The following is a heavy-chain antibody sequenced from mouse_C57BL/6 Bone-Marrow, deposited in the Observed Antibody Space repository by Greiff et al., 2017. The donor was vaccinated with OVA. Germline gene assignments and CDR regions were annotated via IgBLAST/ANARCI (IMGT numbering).Heavy chain of an antibody. CDR3: ARDYGSSSYAMDY. V-gene: IGHV1-72*01. J-gene: IGHJ4*01. CDR1: GYTFTSYW. D-gene: IGHD1-1*01. CDR2: IDPNSGGT. Sequence: VQVVESGAELVKPGASVKLSCKASGYTFTSYWMHWVKQRPGRGLEWIGRIDPNSGGTKYNEKFKSKATLTVDKPSSTAYMQLSSLTSEDSAVYYCARDYGSSSYAMDYWGQGTSVTVSS.